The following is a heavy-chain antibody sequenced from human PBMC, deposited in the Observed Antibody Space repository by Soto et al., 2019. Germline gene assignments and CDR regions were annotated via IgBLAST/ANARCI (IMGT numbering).Heavy chain of an antibody. V-gene: IGHV4-34*01. CDR3: ARRSHQDERSYVLDY. CDR1: GGSFSGYY. J-gene: IGHJ4*02. Sequence: QVQLQQWGAGLLKPSETLSLTCAVYGGSFSGYYWSWIRQPPGKGLEWIGEINHSGSTNYNPSLKSRVTISVDTSKNQFSLKLSSVTAADTAVYYCARRSHQDERSYVLDYWGQGTLVTVSS. D-gene: IGHD5-18*01. CDR2: INHSGST.